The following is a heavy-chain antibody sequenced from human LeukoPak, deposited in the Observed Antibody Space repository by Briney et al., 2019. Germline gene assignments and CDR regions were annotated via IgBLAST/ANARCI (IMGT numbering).Heavy chain of an antibody. CDR3: TTVLIGYCSSSGCYAGDL. CDR2: IKSKSDDGTT. D-gene: IGHD2-2*01. V-gene: IGHV3-15*01. Sequence: PGGSLRLSCAASGFTFTNAWMSWVRQAPGKGPEWVGRIKSKSDDGTTDYAAPGKGRFTIARDDTKARVEMKMKRLNSEDTAVYYCTTVLIGYCSSSGCYAGDLWGQGALVIVSS. CDR1: GFTFTNAW. J-gene: IGHJ5*02.